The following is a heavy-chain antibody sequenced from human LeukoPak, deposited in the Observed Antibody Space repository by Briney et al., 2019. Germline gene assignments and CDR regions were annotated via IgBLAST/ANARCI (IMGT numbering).Heavy chain of an antibody. CDR1: GFTFSSHW. V-gene: IGHV3-21*01. J-gene: IGHJ3*02. CDR2: ISSSSSYI. Sequence: GGSLRLSCAASGFTFSSHWMSWIRQAPGKGLEWVSSISSSSSYIYYADSVKGRFTISRDNAKNSLYLQMNSLRAEDTAVYYCARADAFDIWGQGTMVTVSS. CDR3: ARADAFDI.